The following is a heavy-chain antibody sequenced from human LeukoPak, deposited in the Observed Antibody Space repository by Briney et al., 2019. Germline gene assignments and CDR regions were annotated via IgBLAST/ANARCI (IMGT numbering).Heavy chain of an antibody. CDR1: GGSISSSSYY. V-gene: IGHV4-39*07. CDR3: ASSDWNYDSSGYWLDRLGY. J-gene: IGHJ4*02. CDR2: IYYSGST. Sequence: SETLSLTCTVSGGSISSSSYYWGWIRQPPGKGLEWIGSIYYSGSTYYNPSLKSRVTISVDTSKNQFSLKLSSVTAADTAVCYCASSDWNYDSSGYWLDRLGYWGQGTLVTVSS. D-gene: IGHD3-22*01.